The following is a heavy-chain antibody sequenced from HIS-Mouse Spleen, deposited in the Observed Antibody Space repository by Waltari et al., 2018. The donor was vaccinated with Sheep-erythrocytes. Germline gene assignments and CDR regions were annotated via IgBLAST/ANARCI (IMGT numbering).Heavy chain of an antibody. CDR1: GYSFTSYW. CDR2: TYPRDSDT. J-gene: IGHJ4*02. CDR3: ARPRYYYDSSGYYYFDY. V-gene: IGHV5-51*01. D-gene: IGHD3-22*01. Sequence: EVQLVQSGAEVKKPGESLKISCKGSGYSFTSYWIGWVRQMPGKGLEWMGITYPRDSDTRYSPSFQGQVTISADKSISTAYLQWSSLKASDTAMYYCARPRYYYDSSGYYYFDYWGQGTLVTVSS.